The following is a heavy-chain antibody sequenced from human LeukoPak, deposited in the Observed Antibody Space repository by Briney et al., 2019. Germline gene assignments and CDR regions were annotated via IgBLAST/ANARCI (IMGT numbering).Heavy chain of an antibody. CDR2: ISGSGGST. D-gene: IGHD2-2*01. J-gene: IGHJ6*02. CDR3: AKRRGIVVVPAAPGDYYYGMDV. CDR1: GFTFSSYA. Sequence: GGSLRLSCAASGFTFSSYAMSWVRPAPGKGLEWVSAISGSGGSTYYANSVKGRFTISRDNSKNTLYLQMNSLRAEDTAVYYCAKRRGIVVVPAAPGDYYYGMDVWGQGTTVTVSS. V-gene: IGHV3-23*01.